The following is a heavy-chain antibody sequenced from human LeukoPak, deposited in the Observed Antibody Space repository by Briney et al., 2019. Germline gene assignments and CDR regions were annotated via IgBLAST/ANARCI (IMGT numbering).Heavy chain of an antibody. CDR2: IIPILGIA. J-gene: IGHJ4*02. Sequence: SVKVSCKASGGTFSSYAISWVRQAPGQGLERMGRIIPILGIANYAQKFQGRVTITADKSTSTAYMELSSLRSEDTAVYYCARDGAGVAGTDYWGQGTLVTVSS. CDR3: ARDGAGVAGTDY. CDR1: GGTFSSYA. V-gene: IGHV1-69*04. D-gene: IGHD6-19*01.